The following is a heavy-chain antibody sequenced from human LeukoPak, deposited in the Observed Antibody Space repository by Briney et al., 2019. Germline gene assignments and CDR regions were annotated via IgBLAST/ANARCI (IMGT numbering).Heavy chain of an antibody. CDR3: ARDRRVVVAATLFDY. CDR1: GGTFSSYA. J-gene: IGHJ4*02. Sequence: ASVKVSCKASGGTFSSYAISWVRQAPGQGLEWMGWISAYNGNTNYAQKLQGRVTMTTDTSTSTAYMELRSLRSDDTAVYYCARDRRVVVAATLFDYWGQGTLVTVSS. V-gene: IGHV1-18*01. D-gene: IGHD2-15*01. CDR2: ISAYNGNT.